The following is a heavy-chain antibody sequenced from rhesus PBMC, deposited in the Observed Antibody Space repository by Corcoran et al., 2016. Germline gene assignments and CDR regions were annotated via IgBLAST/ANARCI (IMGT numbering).Heavy chain of an antibody. V-gene: IGHV4-80*01. J-gene: IGHJ4*01. CDR2: IDGNTGRT. D-gene: IGHD3-28*01. Sequence: QMQLQESGPGPVKPSETLSLTCAVSGASISSYWWGWTRQSPGKGLEWNGEIDGNTGRTRYTPPLRSGVTVAREASKDQVSLKLTSVTAADTAVYYWARARYHYDNDYWGQGVLVTVSS. CDR1: GASISSYW. CDR3: ARARYHYDNDY.